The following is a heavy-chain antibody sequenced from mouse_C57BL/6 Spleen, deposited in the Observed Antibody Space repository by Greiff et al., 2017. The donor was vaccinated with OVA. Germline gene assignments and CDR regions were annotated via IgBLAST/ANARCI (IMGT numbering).Heavy chain of an antibody. J-gene: IGHJ2*01. Sequence: VQLQQSGPELVKPGASVKISCKASGYAFSSSWMNWVKQRPGKGLEWIGRIYPGDGDTNYNGKFKGKATLTADKSSSTAYMQLSSLTSEDFAVYFCARTGRGGFDYWGQGTTLTVSS. CDR3: ARTGRGGFDY. CDR1: GYAFSSSW. CDR2: IYPGDGDT. D-gene: IGHD3-3*01. V-gene: IGHV1-82*01.